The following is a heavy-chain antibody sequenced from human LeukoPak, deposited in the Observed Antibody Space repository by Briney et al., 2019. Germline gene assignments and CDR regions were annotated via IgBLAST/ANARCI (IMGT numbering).Heavy chain of an antibody. CDR3: ARDREGAGTFYYYYYMDV. D-gene: IGHD1-26*01. Sequence: PGGSLRLSCAASGFTFSSYSMNWVRQAPGKGLEWVSYISSSSSTIYYADSVKGRFTISRDNAKNSLYLQMNSLRAEDTAVYYCARDREGAGTFYYYYYMDVWGKGTTVTVSS. J-gene: IGHJ6*03. CDR1: GFTFSSYS. V-gene: IGHV3-48*01. CDR2: ISSSSSTI.